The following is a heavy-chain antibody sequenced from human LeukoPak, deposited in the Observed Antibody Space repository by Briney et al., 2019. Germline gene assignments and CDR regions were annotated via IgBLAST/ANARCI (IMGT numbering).Heavy chain of an antibody. V-gene: IGHV1-2*02. CDR1: GYTFTGYY. CDR3: ARDQGPPIVVVPAAIDY. D-gene: IGHD2-2*01. Sequence: ASVKVSCKASGYTFTGYYMHWVRQAPGQGLEWMGWINPNSGGTNYAQKLQGRVTMTRDTSISTAYMELSRLRSDDTAVYYCARDQGPPIVVVPAAIDYWGQGTLVTVSS. CDR2: INPNSGGT. J-gene: IGHJ4*02.